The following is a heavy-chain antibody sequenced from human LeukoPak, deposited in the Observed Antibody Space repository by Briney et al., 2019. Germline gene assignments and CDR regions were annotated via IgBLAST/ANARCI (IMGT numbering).Heavy chain of an antibody. CDR3: ARGPTVVTLFDY. V-gene: IGHV3-53*01. J-gene: IGHJ4*02. CDR2: IYSGGST. D-gene: IGHD4-23*01. Sequence: GGSLRLSCTASGFTFSNHGMNWVRQAPGKGLEWVSVIYSGGSTYYADSVKGRFTISRDNSKNTLYLQMNSLRAEDTAVYYCARGPTVVTLFDYWGQGTLVTVSS. CDR1: GFTFSNHG.